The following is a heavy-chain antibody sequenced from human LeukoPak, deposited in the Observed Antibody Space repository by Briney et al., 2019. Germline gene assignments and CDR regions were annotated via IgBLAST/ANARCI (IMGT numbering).Heavy chain of an antibody. D-gene: IGHD5-18*01. V-gene: IGHV4-4*07. J-gene: IGHJ4*02. CDR3: ARDVDTAMVFDY. Sequence: SETLSLTCTVSDGSISSYYWSWIRQPAGKGLEWIGHIYPSGSTNYNPSLKSRVSMSVDTSKNQFSLKLSSVTAADTAVYYCARDVDTAMVFDYWGQGTLVTVSS. CDR2: IYPSGST. CDR1: DGSISSYY.